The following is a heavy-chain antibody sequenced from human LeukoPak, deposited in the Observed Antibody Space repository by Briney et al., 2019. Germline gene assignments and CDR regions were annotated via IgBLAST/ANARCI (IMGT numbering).Heavy chain of an antibody. CDR2: IWYDGTNK. D-gene: IGHD4-17*01. V-gene: IGHV3-33*06. CDR3: AKKAGNDYGDQNWFDP. J-gene: IGHJ5*02. Sequence: GRSLRLSCATSGFTFSAYGMHWVRQAPGKGLEWVAIIWYDGTNKYYTDSVKGRFTISRDNSKNTLYLQMNSLRAEDTAVYYCAKKAGNDYGDQNWFDPWGQGTLVTVSS. CDR1: GFTFSAYG.